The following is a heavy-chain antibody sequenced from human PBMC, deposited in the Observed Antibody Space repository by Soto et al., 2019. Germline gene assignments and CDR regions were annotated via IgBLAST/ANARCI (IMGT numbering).Heavy chain of an antibody. V-gene: IGHV4-4*02. CDR1: GGSISSTNW. CDR3: ARDAQSWFDP. J-gene: IGHJ5*02. CDR2: IYHSGSP. Sequence: SETLSLTCAVSGGSISSTNWWRWVRQPPGKGLEWIAEIYHSGSPNYNPSLKSRATISVDKSKNQFSLKLSSVTAADTAVYYCARDAQSWFDPWGQGILVTVSS.